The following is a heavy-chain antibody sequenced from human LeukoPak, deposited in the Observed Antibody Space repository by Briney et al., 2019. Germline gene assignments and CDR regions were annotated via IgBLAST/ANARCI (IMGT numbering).Heavy chain of an antibody. CDR3: ARDRSYYGSGSYPLNGMDV. J-gene: IGHJ6*04. CDR2: ISSSSSYI. Sequence: GGSLRLSCAASGFTFSSYSMNWVRQAPGKGLEWVSSISSSSSYIYYADSVKGRLTISRDNAKNSLYLQMNSLRAEDTAVYYCARDRSYYGSGSYPLNGMDVWGEGTTVTVSS. V-gene: IGHV3-21*01. CDR1: GFTFSSYS. D-gene: IGHD3-10*01.